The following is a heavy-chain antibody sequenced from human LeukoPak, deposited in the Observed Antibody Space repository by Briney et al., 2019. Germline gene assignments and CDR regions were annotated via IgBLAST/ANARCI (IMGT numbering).Heavy chain of an antibody. CDR3: ARHVIPAARWWFDP. CDR2: IYYSGST. Sequence: SETLSLTCTVSGGSISSYYWSWIRQPPGKGLEWIGYIYYSGSTNSHPSLKSRVTISGDTSKNQFFLKLSSVTAADTAVYYCARHVIPAARWWFDPWGQGTLVTVSS. J-gene: IGHJ5*02. CDR1: GGSISSYY. D-gene: IGHD2/OR15-2a*01. V-gene: IGHV4-59*08.